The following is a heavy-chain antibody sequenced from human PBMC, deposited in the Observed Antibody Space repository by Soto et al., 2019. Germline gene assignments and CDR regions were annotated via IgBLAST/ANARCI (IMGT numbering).Heavy chain of an antibody. CDR3: ARDRWELHRYFDY. CDR1: GGSVSSGSYY. CDR2: IYYSGST. J-gene: IGHJ4*02. V-gene: IGHV4-61*01. D-gene: IGHD1-26*01. Sequence: PSETLSLTCTVSGGSVSSGSYYWSWIRQPPGKGLEWIGYIYYSGSTNYNPSLKSRVTISVDTSKNQFSLKLSSVTAADTAVYYCARDRWELHRYFDYWGQGTLVTVSS.